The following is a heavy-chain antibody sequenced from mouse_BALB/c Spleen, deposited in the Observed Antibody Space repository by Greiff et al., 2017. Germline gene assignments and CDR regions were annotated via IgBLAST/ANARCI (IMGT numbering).Heavy chain of an antibody. CDR3: ANYGNYSWFAY. CDR1: GFTFSSYG. V-gene: IGHV5-6*01. Sequence: EVMLVESGGDLVKPGGSLKLSCAASGFTFSSYGMSWVRQTPDKRLEWVATISSGGSYTYYPDSVKGRFTISRDNAKNTLYLQMSSLKSEDTAMYYCANYGNYSWFAYWGQGTLVTVSA. CDR2: ISSGGSYT. D-gene: IGHD2-1*01. J-gene: IGHJ3*01.